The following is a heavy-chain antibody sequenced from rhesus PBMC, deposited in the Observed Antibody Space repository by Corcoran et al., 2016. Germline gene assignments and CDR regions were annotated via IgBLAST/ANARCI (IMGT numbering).Heavy chain of an antibody. Sequence: QVQLQESGPGLVKPSETLSLTCAVSGGSISGYYCNWIRQPPGKGLEWIGYVGGSSGSTNYNPSLKSRVTISTDTSKNQFSLKLSSVTAADTAVYYCATISGSGSYYDDVFDFWGQGLRVTVSS. CDR3: ATISGSGSYYDDVFDF. J-gene: IGHJ3*01. V-gene: IGHV4-165*02. D-gene: IGHD3-16*01. CDR2: VGGSSGST. CDR1: GGSISGYY.